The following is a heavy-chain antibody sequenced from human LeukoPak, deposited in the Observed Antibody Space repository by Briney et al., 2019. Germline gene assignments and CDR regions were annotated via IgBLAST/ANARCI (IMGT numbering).Heavy chain of an antibody. V-gene: IGHV3-73*01. CDR1: GFTFGGYT. D-gene: IGHD2-21*02. CDR2: IRTKANNYAT. Sequence: PGGSLRLSCAASGFTFGGYTIHWVRQASGKGLEWVGHIRTKANNYATDYDASVKGRFTISRDDSKNTAYLQMNSLKTEGTAVYYCSRHEALPGDYWGQGTLVTVSS. J-gene: IGHJ4*02. CDR3: SRHEALPGDY.